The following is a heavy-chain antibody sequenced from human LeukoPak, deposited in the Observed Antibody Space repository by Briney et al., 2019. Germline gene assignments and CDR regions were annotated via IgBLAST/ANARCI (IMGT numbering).Heavy chain of an antibody. D-gene: IGHD4-23*01. CDR3: ANLHYGGNSNKYFQH. J-gene: IGHJ1*01. V-gene: IGHV3-30*02. Sequence: PGGSLRLSCAASGFTFSSYGMHWVRQAPGKGLEWVAFIRYDGSNKYYADSVKGRFTISRDNSKNTLYLQMNSLRAEDTAVYYCANLHYGGNSNKYFQHWGQGTLVTVSS. CDR2: IRYDGSNK. CDR1: GFTFSSYG.